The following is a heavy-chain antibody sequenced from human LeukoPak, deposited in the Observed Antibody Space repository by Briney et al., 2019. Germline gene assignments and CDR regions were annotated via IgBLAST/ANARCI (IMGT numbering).Heavy chain of an antibody. D-gene: IGHD6-19*01. J-gene: IGHJ4*02. V-gene: IGHV3-7*01. CDR3: ARKEAVAGVDY. Sequence: GGSLRLSCEASGFTFNSYWMSWVRQAPGKGLEWVALIKPDGSEKYYVDSVKGRFTISRDNAKNSLYLQMNSLRAEDTAVYYCARKEAVAGVDYWGQGTLVTVSS. CDR2: IKPDGSEK. CDR1: GFTFNSYW.